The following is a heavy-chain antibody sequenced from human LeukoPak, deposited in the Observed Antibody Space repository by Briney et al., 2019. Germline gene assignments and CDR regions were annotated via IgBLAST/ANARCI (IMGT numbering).Heavy chain of an antibody. J-gene: IGHJ4*02. D-gene: IGHD5-12*01. CDR3: ARGFSASTSITYPLDY. CDR2: IYSGGST. CDR1: GFTVSSNY. Sequence: GGSLRLSCAASGFTVSSNYMSWVRQAPGKGLEWVSVIYSGGSTYYADSVKGRFTISRDNSKNTLYLQMNSLRAGDTAVYYCARGFSASTSITYPLDYWGQGTLVTVSS. V-gene: IGHV3-66*01.